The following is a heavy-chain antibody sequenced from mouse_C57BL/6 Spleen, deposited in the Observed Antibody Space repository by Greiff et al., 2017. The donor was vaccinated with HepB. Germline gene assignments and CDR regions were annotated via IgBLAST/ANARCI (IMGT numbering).Heavy chain of an antibody. J-gene: IGHJ4*01. CDR3: ARMAYSNHYYAMDY. Sequence: EVQLQQSGPELVKPGASVKISCKASGYTFTDYYMNWVKQSHGKSLEWIGDINPNNGGTSYNQKFKGKATLTVDKSSSTAYMELRSLTSEDSAVYYCARMAYSNHYYAMDYWGQGTSVTVSS. CDR1: GYTFTDYY. D-gene: IGHD2-5*01. V-gene: IGHV1-26*01. CDR2: INPNNGGT.